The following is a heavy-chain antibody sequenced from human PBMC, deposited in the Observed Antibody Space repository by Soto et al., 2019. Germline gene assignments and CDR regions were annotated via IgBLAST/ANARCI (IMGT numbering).Heavy chain of an antibody. Sequence: GGSLRLSCAASGLTFSRHSINWVRQAPGKGLEWVSSISGTSTDIYYADSVKGRFTISRDNAKNSLYLQMNSLRVEDTAVYYCARDQVFGVVSQAYGMDVWGQGTTVTVSS. V-gene: IGHV3-21*01. J-gene: IGHJ6*02. CDR3: ARDQVFGVVSQAYGMDV. CDR2: ISGTSTDI. CDR1: GLTFSRHS. D-gene: IGHD3-3*01.